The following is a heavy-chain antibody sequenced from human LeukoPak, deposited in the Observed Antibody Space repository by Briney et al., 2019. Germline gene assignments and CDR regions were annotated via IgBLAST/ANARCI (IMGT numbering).Heavy chain of an antibody. CDR2: IYYSGST. CDR1: GGSISSSSYY. CDR3: ARVFRIAAAGDWFDP. J-gene: IGHJ5*02. D-gene: IGHD6-13*01. Sequence: PSETLSLTCTVSGGSISSSSYYWGWFRQPPGKGLEWIGSIYYSGSTYYNPSLKSRVTISVDTSKNQFSLKLSSVTAADTAVYYCARVFRIAAAGDWFDPWGQGTLVTVSS. V-gene: IGHV4-39*07.